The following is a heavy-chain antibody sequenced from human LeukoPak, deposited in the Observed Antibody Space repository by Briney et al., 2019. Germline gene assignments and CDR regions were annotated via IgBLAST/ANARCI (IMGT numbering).Heavy chain of an antibody. J-gene: IGHJ3*02. D-gene: IGHD3-3*01. CDR1: GGSISSGSYY. Sequence: PSQTLSLTCTVSGGSISSGSYYWSWIWQPAGKGLEWIGYIYYSGSTNYNPPLKSRVTISVDTSKNQFSLKLSSVTAADTAVYYCARSSQGRRQFFGVVIDAFDIWGQGTMVTVSS. CDR3: ARSSQGRRQFFGVVIDAFDI. V-gene: IGHV4-61*10. CDR2: IYYSGST.